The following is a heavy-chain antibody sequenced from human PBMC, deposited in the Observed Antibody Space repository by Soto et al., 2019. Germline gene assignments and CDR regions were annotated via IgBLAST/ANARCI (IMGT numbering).Heavy chain of an antibody. D-gene: IGHD2-15*01. CDR3: YSGYCSGGSCSNSYYFDY. CDR2: INPSGGST. J-gene: IGHJ4*02. Sequence: EASVKVSCKASGYTFTSYYMHWVRQAPGQGLEWMGIINPSGGSTSYAQKFQGRVTMTRDTSTSTVYMELSSLRSEDTAVYYCYSGYCSGGSCSNSYYFDYWGQGTLVTVSS. CDR1: GYTFTSYY. V-gene: IGHV1-46*01.